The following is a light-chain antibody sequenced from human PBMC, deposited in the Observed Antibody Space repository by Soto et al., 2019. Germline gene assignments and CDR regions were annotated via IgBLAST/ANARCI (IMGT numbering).Light chain of an antibody. CDR1: SSDVGSSNY. CDR3: SSYTSSSTLV. V-gene: IGLV2-14*01. Sequence: QSALTQPASVSGSPGQSITISRAGTSSDVGSSNYVSWYQQHPGKAPKLMIYEVSNRPSGVSNRFSGSKSGNTASLTISGLQAEDEADYYCSSYTSSSTLVFGGGTKLTVL. CDR2: EVS. J-gene: IGLJ3*02.